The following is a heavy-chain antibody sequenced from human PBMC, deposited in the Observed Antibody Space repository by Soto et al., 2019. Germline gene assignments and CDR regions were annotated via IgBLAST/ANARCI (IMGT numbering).Heavy chain of an antibody. V-gene: IGHV1-46*01. Sequence: ASVKVSCKASGYTFTSYYMHWVRQAPGQGLEWMGIINPSGGSTSYAQKFQGRVTMTRDTSTSTVYMELSSLRSEDTAVYYCARVPTAPGCSSTSCYDWAFDYWGQGTLVTVSS. J-gene: IGHJ4*02. D-gene: IGHD2-2*01. CDR3: ARVPTAPGCSSTSCYDWAFDY. CDR2: INPSGGST. CDR1: GYTFTSYY.